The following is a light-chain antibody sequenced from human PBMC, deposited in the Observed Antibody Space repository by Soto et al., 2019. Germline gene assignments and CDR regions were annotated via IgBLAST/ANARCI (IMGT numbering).Light chain of an antibody. CDR3: ATWDASLSGRV. J-gene: IGLJ3*02. Sequence: QPVLTQPPSASGTPGQSVTISCSGSSSNIGSDYVYWYQQFPGTAPKLLIYSNYQRPSGVPDRFSGSKSGTSASLAISGLRSEDEAVYYCATWDASLSGRVFGGGTKVTVL. V-gene: IGLV1-47*02. CDR2: SNY. CDR1: SSNIGSDY.